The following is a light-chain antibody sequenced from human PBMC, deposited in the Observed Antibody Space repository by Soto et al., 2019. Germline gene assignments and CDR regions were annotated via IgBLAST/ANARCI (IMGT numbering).Light chain of an antibody. Sequence: QSALTQPASVSGSPGQSITISCTGTSSDVGSYNLVSWYQQHPGKAPKLMIYEDTKRPSGVSNRFSGSKSGNTASLTISGLQADDEADYYCCSYAGRSTLVVGGGTKLTVL. CDR2: EDT. CDR1: SSDVGSYNL. CDR3: CSYAGRSTLV. J-gene: IGLJ3*02. V-gene: IGLV2-23*01.